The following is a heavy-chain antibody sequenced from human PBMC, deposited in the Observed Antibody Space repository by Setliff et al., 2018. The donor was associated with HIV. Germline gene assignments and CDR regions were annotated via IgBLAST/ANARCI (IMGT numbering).Heavy chain of an antibody. CDR3: VRHPWGYSSSYAHYFDY. J-gene: IGHJ4*02. Sequence: GESLKISCKASGYSFTNYWIGWVRQMPGKGLEWVAVIYPGDSETRYSPSFQGRVTISADESTYTAYLQWSGLKASDTAVYYCVRHPWGYSSSYAHYFDYWGQGTLVTVSS. CDR2: IYPGDSET. CDR1: GYSFTNYW. V-gene: IGHV5-51*01. D-gene: IGHD6-19*01.